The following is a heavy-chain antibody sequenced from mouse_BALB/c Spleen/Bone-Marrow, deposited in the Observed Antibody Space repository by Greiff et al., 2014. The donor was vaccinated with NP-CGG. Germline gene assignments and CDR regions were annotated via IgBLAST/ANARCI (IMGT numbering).Heavy chain of an antibody. V-gene: IGHV1-87*01. J-gene: IGHJ3*01. CDR2: IYPGDGDT. Sequence: QVQLKDSGAELARPGASVKLSCKASGYTFTSYWMQWVKQRPGQGLEWIGAIYPGDGDTRYTQKFKGKATLTADKSSSTAYMQLSSLASEDSAVYYCARESRNYYDGFAYWGQGTLVTVSA. CDR1: GYTFTSYW. D-gene: IGHD1-1*01. CDR3: ARESRNYYDGFAY.